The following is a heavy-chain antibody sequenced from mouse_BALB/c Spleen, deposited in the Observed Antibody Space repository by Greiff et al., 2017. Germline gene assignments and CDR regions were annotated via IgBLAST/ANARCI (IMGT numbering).Heavy chain of an antibody. CDR1: GYTFTSYW. V-gene: IGHV1-7*01. J-gene: IGHJ3*01. CDR3: ARSYPGFAY. CDR2: INPSTGYT. D-gene: IGHD2-10*01. Sequence: VQLQQSGAELAKPGASVKMSCKASGYTFTSYWMHWVKQRPGQGLEWIGYINPSTGYTEYNQKFKDKATLTADKSSSTAYMQLSSLTSEDSAVYYCARSYPGFAYWGQGTLVTVSA.